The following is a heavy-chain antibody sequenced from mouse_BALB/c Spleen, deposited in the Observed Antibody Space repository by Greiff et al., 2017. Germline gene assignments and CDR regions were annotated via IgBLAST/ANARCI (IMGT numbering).Heavy chain of an antibody. CDR3: ARGLRD. J-gene: IGHJ2*01. CDR1: GFNIKDTY. D-gene: IGHD2-4*01. Sequence: EVKLMESGAELVKPGASVKLSCTASGFNIKDTYMHWVKQRPEQGLEWIGRIDPANGNTKYDPKFQGKATITADTSSNTAYLQLSSLTSEDTAVYYCARGLRDWGQGTTLTVSS. CDR2: IDPANGNT. V-gene: IGHV14-3*02.